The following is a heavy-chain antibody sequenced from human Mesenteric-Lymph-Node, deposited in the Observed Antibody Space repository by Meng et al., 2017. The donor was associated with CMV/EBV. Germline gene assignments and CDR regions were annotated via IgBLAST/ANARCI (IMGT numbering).Heavy chain of an antibody. CDR3: ARGSWYGYYFDY. CDR1: GEFFSGYY. CDR2: INHSGST. V-gene: IGHV4-34*01. J-gene: IGHJ4*02. D-gene: IGHD6-13*01. Sequence: LICAVYGEFFSGYYWSWIRQPAGKGLEWIEEINHSGSTNYNPSLKSRVTISVDTSKNQFSLKLSSVTAADTAVYYCARGSWYGYYFDYWGQGTLVTVSS.